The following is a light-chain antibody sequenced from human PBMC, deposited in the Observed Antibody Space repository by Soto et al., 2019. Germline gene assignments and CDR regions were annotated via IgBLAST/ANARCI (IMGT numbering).Light chain of an antibody. CDR3: LQHYSHPPWT. V-gene: IGKV1-17*02. Sequence: DIQMTQSPSSLSASVGDRVTITCRASQGISNDLNWYQQKPGKAPKRLIYAASSLQSGVPSMFSGSGSETEFTLTISDLQPEDFATYYCLQHYSHPPWTFGQGTKVEIK. CDR1: QGISND. CDR2: AAS. J-gene: IGKJ1*01.